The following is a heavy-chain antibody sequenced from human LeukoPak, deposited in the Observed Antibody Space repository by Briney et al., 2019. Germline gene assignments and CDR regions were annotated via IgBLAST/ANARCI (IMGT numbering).Heavy chain of an antibody. V-gene: IGHV4-4*02. CDR1: GGSITNTNY. CDR3: ATEGGPYRTLDY. Sequence: PSGTLSLTCGVSGGSITNTNYWTWVRQPPGKGLEWIGEVNLQGSTNYNPSLMVRVAISVDTSEDHISLQLTSVTAADPALYYCATEGGPYRTLDYSGQGTLVTVSS. CDR2: VNLQGST. J-gene: IGHJ4*02.